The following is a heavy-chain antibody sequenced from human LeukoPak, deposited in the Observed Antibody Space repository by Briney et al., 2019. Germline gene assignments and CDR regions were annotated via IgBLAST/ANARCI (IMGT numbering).Heavy chain of an antibody. CDR3: ARPSHSYDYVWGSYRHFDY. Sequence: PSETLSLTRTVSGGSISSSSYYWGWIRQPPGKGLEWIGSIYYSGSTYYNPSLKSRVTISVDTSKNQFSLKLSSVTAADTAVYYCARPSHSYDYVWGSYRHFDYWGQGTLVTVSS. V-gene: IGHV4-39*01. CDR2: IYYSGST. J-gene: IGHJ4*02. D-gene: IGHD3-16*02. CDR1: GGSISSSSYY.